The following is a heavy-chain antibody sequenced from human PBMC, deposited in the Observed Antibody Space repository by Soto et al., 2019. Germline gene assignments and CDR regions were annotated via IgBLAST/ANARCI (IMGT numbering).Heavy chain of an antibody. V-gene: IGHV3-33*01. CDR3: ARETFGESQYYFDY. J-gene: IGHJ4*02. CDR2: IWYDGSNK. CDR1: GFTFSSYG. D-gene: IGHD3-10*01. Sequence: GGSLRLSCAASGFTFSSYGIHWVRQAPGKGLEWVAVIWYDGSNKYYADSVKGRFTISRDNSKNTLYLQMNSLRAEDTAVYYCARETFGESQYYFDYWGQGTLVTVSS.